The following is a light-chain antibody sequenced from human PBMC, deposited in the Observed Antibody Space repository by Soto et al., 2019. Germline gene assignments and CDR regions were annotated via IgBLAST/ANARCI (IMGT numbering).Light chain of an antibody. CDR2: GTS. V-gene: IGKV3-20*01. CDR1: QTVADTS. J-gene: IGKJ1*01. Sequence: EIVLTQSPGILSLSPGARATLSCRASQTVADTSLAWDQQRPGQAPRLLIYGTSTRATGTPDRFIGSGSGTAFTLTISRLEPEDFAVYYCQQYVTTPRTFGQWTKVE. CDR3: QQYVTTPRT.